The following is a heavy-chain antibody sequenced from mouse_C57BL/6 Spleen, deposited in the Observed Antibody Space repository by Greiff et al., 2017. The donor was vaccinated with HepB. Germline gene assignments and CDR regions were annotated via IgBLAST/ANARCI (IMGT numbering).Heavy chain of an antibody. D-gene: IGHD2-1*01. Sequence: QVQLQQPGTELVKPGASVKLSCKASGYTFTSYWMHWVKQRPGQGLEWIGNINPSNGGTNYNEKFKSKATLTVDKSSSTAYMQLSSLTSEDSAVYYCARAGVYGNYVRYAMDYWGQGTSVTVSS. CDR1: GYTFTSYW. J-gene: IGHJ4*01. V-gene: IGHV1-53*01. CDR3: ARAGVYGNYVRYAMDY. CDR2: INPSNGGT.